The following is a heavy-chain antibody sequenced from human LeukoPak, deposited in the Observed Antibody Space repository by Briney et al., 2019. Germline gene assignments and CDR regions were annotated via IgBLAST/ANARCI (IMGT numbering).Heavy chain of an antibody. Sequence: ASVKVSCKASGYTFTGYYMHWVRQAPGQGLEWMGWINPNSRGTNYAQKFQGRVTMTRDTSISTAYMELSRLRSDDTAVYYCARGPAAAGFYYYYYGMDVWGQGTTVTVSS. V-gene: IGHV1-2*02. D-gene: IGHD6-13*01. CDR1: GYTFTGYY. CDR2: INPNSRGT. J-gene: IGHJ6*02. CDR3: ARGPAAAGFYYYYYGMDV.